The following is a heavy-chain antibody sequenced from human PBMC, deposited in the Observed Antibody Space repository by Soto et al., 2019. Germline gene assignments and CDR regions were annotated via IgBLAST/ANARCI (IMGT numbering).Heavy chain of an antibody. V-gene: IGHV4-34*01. CDR2: INHSGST. Sequence: SETLSLTCAVYGGSFSGYYWSWIRQPPGKGLEWIGEINHSGSTNYNPSLKSRVTISVDTSKNQFSLKLSSVTAADTAVYYCARGGRYYYGSGMLYYYYGMDGWGQGTPVTDSS. D-gene: IGHD3-10*01. CDR3: ARGGRYYYGSGMLYYYYGMDG. J-gene: IGHJ6*02. CDR1: GGSFSGYY.